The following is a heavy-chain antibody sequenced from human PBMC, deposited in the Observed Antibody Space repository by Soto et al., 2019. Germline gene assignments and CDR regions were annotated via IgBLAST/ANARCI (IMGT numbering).Heavy chain of an antibody. D-gene: IGHD5-12*01. V-gene: IGHV4-34*01. CDR1: GGSFSGYY. CDR2: INHSGST. Sequence: SETLSLTCAVYGGSFSGYYWSWIRQPPGKGLEWIGEINHSGSTNYNPSLKSRVTISVDTSKNQFSLKLSSVTAADTAVYYCASLDGSNYFDYWGQGTLVTVSS. J-gene: IGHJ4*02. CDR3: ASLDGSNYFDY.